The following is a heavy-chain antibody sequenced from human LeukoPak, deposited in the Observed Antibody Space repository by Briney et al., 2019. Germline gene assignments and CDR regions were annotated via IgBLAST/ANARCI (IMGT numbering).Heavy chain of an antibody. J-gene: IGHJ4*02. Sequence: GRSLRLSCAASGFTFDDYAMHLVRQAPGKGLEWVSGISWNSGSIGYADSVKGRFTISRDNAENSLYLQMNSLRAEDTALYYCAKDIKQWLAQIDYWGQGTLVTVSS. CDR3: AKDIKQWLAQIDY. V-gene: IGHV3-9*01. CDR2: ISWNSGSI. D-gene: IGHD6-19*01. CDR1: GFTFDDYA.